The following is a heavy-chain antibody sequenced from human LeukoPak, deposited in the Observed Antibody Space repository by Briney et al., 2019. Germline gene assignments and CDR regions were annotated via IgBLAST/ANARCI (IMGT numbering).Heavy chain of an antibody. J-gene: IGHJ4*02. Sequence: GGSLRLSCGASGFTLENYAINWVRQAPGKGLEWVSAISGSGGSTYYADSVKGRFTISRDNSKNTLYLQMNSLRAEDTAVYYCAKAGGVVVVPAAMDYWGQGTLVTVSS. CDR2: ISGSGGST. D-gene: IGHD2-2*01. V-gene: IGHV3-23*01. CDR3: AKAGGVVVVPAAMDY. CDR1: GFTLENYA.